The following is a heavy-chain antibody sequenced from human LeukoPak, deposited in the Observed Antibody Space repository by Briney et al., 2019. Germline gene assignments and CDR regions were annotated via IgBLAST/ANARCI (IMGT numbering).Heavy chain of an antibody. CDR3: ASVTVTTGYYYYYMDV. CDR1: GFTFSSYA. D-gene: IGHD4-17*01. V-gene: IGHV3-23*01. Sequence: GGSLRLSCAASGFTFSSYAMSWVRQAPGKGLEWVAAITDSGGDTYHADSVKGRFTISRDNSGNTLYLQMNSLRVDDTAVYYCASVTVTTGYYYYYMDVWGKGTTVTVSS. CDR2: ITDSGGDT. J-gene: IGHJ6*03.